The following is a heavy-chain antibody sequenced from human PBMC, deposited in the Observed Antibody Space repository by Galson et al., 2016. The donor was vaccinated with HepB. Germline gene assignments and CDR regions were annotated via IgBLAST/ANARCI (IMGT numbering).Heavy chain of an antibody. CDR3: AKGASGLGYYDF. CDR1: GFTYTSYS. V-gene: IGHV3-23*01. Sequence: SLRLSCAASGFTYTSYSMTWVRQAPGKGLEWVSGISGRGVSTYYADSVKGRFTIPRDNSKNTLYLQMNSPGVDDTAVYYCAKGASGLGYYDFWGQGTLVTVSS. J-gene: IGHJ4*02. D-gene: IGHD5-12*01. CDR2: ISGRGVST.